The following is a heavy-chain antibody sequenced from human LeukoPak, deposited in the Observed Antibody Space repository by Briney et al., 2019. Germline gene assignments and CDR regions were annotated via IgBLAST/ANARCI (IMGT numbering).Heavy chain of an antibody. V-gene: IGHV3-48*01. CDR2: ISSGGSPT. CDR1: GFTFSSYG. Sequence: PGGSLRLSCAASGFTFSSYGMNWVRQAPGKGLEWISYISSGGSPTYYADSVKGRFVISRDSAKNSLYLRMNSLRAEDTAVYYCARDNSSGWSDFHYYGMDVWGQGTTVIVSS. D-gene: IGHD6-19*01. J-gene: IGHJ6*02. CDR3: ARDNSSGWSDFHYYGMDV.